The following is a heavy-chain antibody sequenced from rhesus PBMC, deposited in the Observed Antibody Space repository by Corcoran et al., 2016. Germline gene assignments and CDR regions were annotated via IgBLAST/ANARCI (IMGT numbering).Heavy chain of an antibody. CDR1: GGSISDSYR. Sequence: QVQLQASGPGVVKPSETLSLPCAVSGGSISDSYRWSWIRQPPGEGLEWSGEIYGRKTSTNCNPSLKSRVTISKDTSKNQFSLKVSSVAAADTAVYYCARVGGSWKNYWGQGVLVTVSS. CDR2: IYGRKTST. J-gene: IGHJ4*01. V-gene: IGHV4S10*01. D-gene: IGHD6-25*01. CDR3: ARVGGSWKNY.